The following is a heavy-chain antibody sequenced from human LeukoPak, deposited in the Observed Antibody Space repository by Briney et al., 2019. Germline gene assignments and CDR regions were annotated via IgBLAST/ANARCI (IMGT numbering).Heavy chain of an antibody. CDR3: ARDNSNYGDAFDI. CDR1: GGSISSYY. J-gene: IGHJ3*02. CDR2: IYASGNT. V-gene: IGHV4-4*07. D-gene: IGHD4-11*01. Sequence: SETLSLTCTVSGGSISSYYWSWVRQPAGKGLEWIGRIYASGNTNYNPSLKGRVTMTVDTSKNQFSLKLSSVTAADTAVYYCARDNSNYGDAFDIWGQGTMVTVSS.